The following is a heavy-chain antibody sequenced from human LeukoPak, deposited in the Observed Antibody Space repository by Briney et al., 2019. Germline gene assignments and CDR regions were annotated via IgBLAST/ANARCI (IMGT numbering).Heavy chain of an antibody. CDR2: ISYSGSA. J-gene: IGHJ4*02. Sequence: ASETLSLTCTVSGGSISSYYWSWIRQPPGRGLEWIGCISYSGSANYNPSLKSRVTISVDTSKNQFSLKLSSVTAADTAVYFCARSPYSSSIDYWGQGTLVTVSS. CDR1: GGSISSYY. D-gene: IGHD6-13*01. CDR3: ARSPYSSSIDY. V-gene: IGHV4-59*08.